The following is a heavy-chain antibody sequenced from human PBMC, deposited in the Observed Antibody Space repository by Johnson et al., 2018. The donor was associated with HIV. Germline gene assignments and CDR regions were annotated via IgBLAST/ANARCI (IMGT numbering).Heavy chain of an antibody. CDR3: ARSVGYYDSSGDYYVDAFDI. D-gene: IGHD3-22*01. CDR2: ISWNSGSI. V-gene: IGHV3-20*04. J-gene: IGHJ3*02. Sequence: VESGGGLVQPGGSLRLSCSASGFSVSSNYMSWVRQAPGKGLEWVSGISWNSGSIGYADSVKGRFTISRDNAKNSLYLQMNSLRAEDTALYYGARSVGYYDSSGDYYVDAFDIWGQGTMVTVSS. CDR1: GFSVSSNY.